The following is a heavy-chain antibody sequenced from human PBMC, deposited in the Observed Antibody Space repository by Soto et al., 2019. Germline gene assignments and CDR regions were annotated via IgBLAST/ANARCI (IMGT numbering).Heavy chain of an antibody. D-gene: IGHD6-13*01. V-gene: IGHV3-33*01. J-gene: IGHJ6*02. CDR2: IWYDGSNK. CDR1: GFTFSSYG. Sequence: GGSLRLSCAASGFTFSSYGMHWVRQAPGKGLEWVAVIWYDGSNKYYADSVKGRFTISRDNSKNTLYLQMNSLRAEDTAVYYCARTWAAADYYYFYGMDVSCQGPTVTVSS. CDR3: ARTWAAADYYYFYGMDV.